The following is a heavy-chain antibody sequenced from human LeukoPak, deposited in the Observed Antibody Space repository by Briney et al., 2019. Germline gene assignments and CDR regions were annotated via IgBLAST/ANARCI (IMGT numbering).Heavy chain of an antibody. V-gene: IGHV3-23*01. J-gene: IGHJ4*02. Sequence: QPGGSLRLSCAASGFTFSSYAMSWVRQAPGKGLEWVSAISGSGGSTYYADSVKGWFTISRDNSKNTLYLQMNSLRAEDTAVYYCAKDGYYDSSAIFDYWGQGTLVTVSS. D-gene: IGHD3-22*01. CDR1: GFTFSSYA. CDR2: ISGSGGST. CDR3: AKDGYYDSSAIFDY.